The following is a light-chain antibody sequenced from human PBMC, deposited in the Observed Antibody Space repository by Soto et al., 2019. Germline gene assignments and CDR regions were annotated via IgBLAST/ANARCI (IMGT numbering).Light chain of an antibody. CDR2: GNS. V-gene: IGLV1-40*01. Sequence: QPVLTQPPSVSGAPGQRVTISCTGSSSNIGAGYDVHWYQQLPGTAPKLLIYGNSHRPSAVPDRFSGSKSGTSASLAITGLQAEDEADYYCQSYDSSLSGSVFGGGTKLTVL. J-gene: IGLJ2*01. CDR3: QSYDSSLSGSV. CDR1: SSNIGAGYD.